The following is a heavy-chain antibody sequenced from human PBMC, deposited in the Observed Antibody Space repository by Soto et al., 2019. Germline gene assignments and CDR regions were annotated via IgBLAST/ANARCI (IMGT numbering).Heavy chain of an antibody. V-gene: IGHV4-4*02. D-gene: IGHD3-10*01. CDR2: IFHDGTA. J-gene: IGHJ4*02. CDR3: ARLVYDTRLNYMYFDF. CDR1: GVSISSGNW. Sequence: SETLSLTCAVSGVSISSGNWWTWVRQTPQRGLEYIGEIFHDGTANYYPSFERRVAISVDTSKNQFSLKLTSVTAADTAIYFCARLVYDTRLNYMYFDFWGQGDLVT.